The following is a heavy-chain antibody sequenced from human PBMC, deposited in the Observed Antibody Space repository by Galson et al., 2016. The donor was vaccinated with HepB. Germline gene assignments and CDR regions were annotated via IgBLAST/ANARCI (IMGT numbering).Heavy chain of an antibody. V-gene: IGHV3-48*02. CDR2: ISGSDNSM. J-gene: IGHJ3*02. Sequence: SLRLSCAASGFTFSTYGMTWVRQAPGKGLEWVSYISGSDNSMNYADSVKGRFTIARDNDKNSLSLQMSSLRDEDTGVYYCARHNRGSYWKRYAFDIWGQGTVVTVSS. D-gene: IGHD1-26*01. CDR3: ARHNRGSYWKRYAFDI. CDR1: GFTFSTYG.